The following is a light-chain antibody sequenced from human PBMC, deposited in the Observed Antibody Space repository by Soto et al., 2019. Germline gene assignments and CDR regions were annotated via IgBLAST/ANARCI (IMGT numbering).Light chain of an antibody. CDR3: MQALQTPYT. V-gene: IGKV2-28*01. Sequence: DIVMTQSPLSLPVTPGEPASISCRSSQSLLHSNGYNYLDWYLQKPGQSPQLLIYLGSNRASGVPDRLSGSGSGTDVTLKSSRVEAEDVGVYYCMQALQTPYTVGQGTKLEIK. CDR1: QSLLHSNGYNY. CDR2: LGS. J-gene: IGKJ2*01.